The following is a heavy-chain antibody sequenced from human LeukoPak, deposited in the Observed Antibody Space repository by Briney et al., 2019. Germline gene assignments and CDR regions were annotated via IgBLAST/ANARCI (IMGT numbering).Heavy chain of an antibody. CDR2: ISSSSSYI. D-gene: IGHD1-7*01. V-gene: IGHV3-21*01. CDR3: ARDRSITGTTPYY. J-gene: IGHJ4*02. CDR1: GFTFSSYS. Sequence: GGSLRLSCAASGFTFSSYSMNWVRQAPGKGLEWASSISSSSSYIYYADSVKGRFTISRDNAKNSLYLQMNSLRAEDTAVYYCARDRSITGTTPYYWGQGTLVTVSS.